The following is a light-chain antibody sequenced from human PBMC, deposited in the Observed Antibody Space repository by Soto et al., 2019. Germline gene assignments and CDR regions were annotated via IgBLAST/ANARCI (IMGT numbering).Light chain of an antibody. V-gene: IGLV2-23*02. Sequence: QSALTQPASVSGSPGQSITISCTGTSSDVGSYNLVSWYQQYPGKAPKLMISEVNKRPSGVSNRFSGSKSGNTASLTISGLQAEDEAYYYCCSYAGSSTYVFGTGTKVTVL. CDR2: EVN. CDR3: CSYAGSSTYV. J-gene: IGLJ1*01. CDR1: SSDVGSYNL.